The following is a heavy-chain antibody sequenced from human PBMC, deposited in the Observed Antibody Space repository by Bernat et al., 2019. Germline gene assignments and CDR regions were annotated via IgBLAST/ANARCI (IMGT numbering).Heavy chain of an antibody. CDR1: GYTFTSYD. Sequence: QVQLVQSGAEVKKPGASVKVSYKASGYTFTSYDINWVRQATGQGLEWMGWMNPNSGNTGYAQKFQGRVTMTRNTSISTAYMELSSLRSEDTAVYYCARRSIAARSFDYWGQGTLVTVSS. D-gene: IGHD6-6*01. J-gene: IGHJ4*02. V-gene: IGHV1-8*01. CDR3: ARRSIAARSFDY. CDR2: MNPNSGNT.